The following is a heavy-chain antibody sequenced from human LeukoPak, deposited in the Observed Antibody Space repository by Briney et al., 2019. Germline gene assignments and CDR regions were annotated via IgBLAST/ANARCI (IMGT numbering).Heavy chain of an antibody. V-gene: IGHV1-46*01. CDR2: INPSGGST. CDR3: ARGGDLEWLFSLVPFDP. CDR1: GYTFTSYY. J-gene: IGHJ5*02. D-gene: IGHD3-3*01. Sequence: GASVKVSCKASGYTFTSYYMHWVRQAPGQGLEWMGIINPSGGSTSYAQKFQGRVTMTRDTSTSTVYMELSSLRSEDTAVYYCARGGDLEWLFSLVPFDPWGQGTLVTVSS.